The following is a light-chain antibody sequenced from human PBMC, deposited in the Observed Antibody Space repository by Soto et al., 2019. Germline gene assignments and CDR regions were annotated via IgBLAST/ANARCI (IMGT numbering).Light chain of an antibody. CDR3: QQYGNSRWT. CDR2: GTS. V-gene: IGKV3-20*01. CDR1: QSVSSSY. Sequence: EIVLTKSPDTLSLSPGERATLSCRASQSVSSSYLAWYQQTPGQAPRLLIYGTSNMATGIPDRFSGSGSGTDFTLTISRLEPEDFAVYYCQQYGNSRWTFGQGTKVEIK. J-gene: IGKJ1*01.